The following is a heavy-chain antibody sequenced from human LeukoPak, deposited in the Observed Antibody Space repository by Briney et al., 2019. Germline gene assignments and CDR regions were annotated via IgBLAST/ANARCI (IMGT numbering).Heavy chain of an antibody. D-gene: IGHD3-10*01. V-gene: IGHV4-59*11. CDR3: ARDLGAGEYDS. CDR2: ISKSGTP. J-gene: IGHJ4*02. CDR1: GRSISRHY. Sequence: SETLALTCTVSGRSISRHYWSWLRQPPGKGLEWIGYISKSGTPTYNPSLQSRVTISGDTSKNLFSLKLTSVTAADTAVYYCARDLGAGEYDSWGQGTLVAVSS.